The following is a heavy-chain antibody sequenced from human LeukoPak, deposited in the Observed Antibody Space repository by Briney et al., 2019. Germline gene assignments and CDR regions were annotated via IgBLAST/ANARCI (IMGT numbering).Heavy chain of an antibody. V-gene: IGHV1-69-2*01. CDR2: VDPEDGET. Sequence: ATVKISCKVSGYTFTDYYMHWVQQAPGKGLEWMGRVDPEDGETIYAEKFQGRVTITADTSTDTAYMELSSLRSEATAVYYCRLGSDMTTVTTVPLDAFDIWGQGTMVTVSS. D-gene: IGHD4-17*01. J-gene: IGHJ3*02. CDR1: GYTFTDYY. CDR3: RLGSDMTTVTTVPLDAFDI.